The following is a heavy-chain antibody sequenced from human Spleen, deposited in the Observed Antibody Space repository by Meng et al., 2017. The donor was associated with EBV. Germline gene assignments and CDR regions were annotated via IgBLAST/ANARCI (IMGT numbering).Heavy chain of an antibody. Sequence: QVQLGGGGGGVVQPGRSLRLSCETSGFSFSSYGMHWVRQAPGKGLEWVAVISYDGSNTYHAGSVKGRFTISRDNSRNMLYLQMSSLRAEDTAVYYCALWFREHFDYWGQGTLVTVSS. CDR1: GFSFSSYG. V-gene: IGHV3-30*19. CDR2: ISYDGSNT. CDR3: ALWFREHFDY. J-gene: IGHJ4*02. D-gene: IGHD3-10*01.